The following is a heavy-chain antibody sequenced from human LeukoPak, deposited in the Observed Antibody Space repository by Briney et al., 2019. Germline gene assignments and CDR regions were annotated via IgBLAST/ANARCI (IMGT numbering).Heavy chain of an antibody. Sequence: SETLSLTCTVAGGSISSSSYYWGWIRQPPGKGLEWIGSIYYSGSTYYNPSLKSRVTISVDTSRNQFSLKLSSVTAADTAVYYCARRPEYYYGSGSYSEYYFDYWGQGTLVTVSS. CDR3: ARRPEYYYGSGSYSEYYFDY. CDR1: GGSISSSSYY. D-gene: IGHD3-10*01. J-gene: IGHJ4*02. V-gene: IGHV4-39*01. CDR2: IYYSGST.